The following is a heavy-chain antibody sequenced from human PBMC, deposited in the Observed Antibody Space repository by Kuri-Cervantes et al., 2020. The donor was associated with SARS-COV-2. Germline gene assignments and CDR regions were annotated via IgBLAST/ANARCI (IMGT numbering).Heavy chain of an antibody. V-gene: IGHV1-18*01. CDR3: AREVDDAFDI. J-gene: IGHJ4*02. D-gene: IGHD3-16*01. Sequence: ASVKVSCKASGYTFTSYGISWVRQAPGQGLEWMGWISAYNGNTNYAQKLQGRVTMTRDTSASTVYMELSSLRSEDTAVYYCAREVDDAFDIRGQGTLVTVSS. CDR1: GYTFTSYG. CDR2: ISAYNGNT.